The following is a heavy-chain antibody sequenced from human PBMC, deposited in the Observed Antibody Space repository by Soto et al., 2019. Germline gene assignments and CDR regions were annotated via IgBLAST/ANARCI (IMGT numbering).Heavy chain of an antibody. D-gene: IGHD4-17*01. J-gene: IGHJ6*02. Sequence: SETLSLTCTVSGGSISSGDYYWSWIRQPPGKGLEWIGYIYYSGSTYYNPSLNSRVTISVDTSKNQFSLKLSSVTAADTAVYYCARTYGDGAEDYYGMDVWGQGATVTVSS. CDR1: GGSISSGDYY. CDR3: ARTYGDGAEDYYGMDV. CDR2: IYYSGST. V-gene: IGHV4-30-4*01.